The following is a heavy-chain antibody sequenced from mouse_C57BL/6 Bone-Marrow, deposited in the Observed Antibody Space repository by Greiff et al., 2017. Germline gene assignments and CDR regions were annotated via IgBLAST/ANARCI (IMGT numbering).Heavy chain of an antibody. CDR1: GYTFTSYW. V-gene: IGHV1-64*01. CDR3: ARSPTVITTVVATYYAMDY. Sequence: QVQLQQSGAELVKPGASVKLSCKASGYTFTSYWMHWVKQRPGQGLEWIGMIHPNSGSTNYNEKFKSKATLTVDKSSSTAYMQLSSLTSEDSAVYYCARSPTVITTVVATYYAMDYWGQGTSVTVSS. CDR2: IHPNSGST. D-gene: IGHD1-1*01. J-gene: IGHJ4*01.